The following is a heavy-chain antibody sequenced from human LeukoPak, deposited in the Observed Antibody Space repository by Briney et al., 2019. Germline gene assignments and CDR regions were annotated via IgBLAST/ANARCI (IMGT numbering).Heavy chain of an antibody. CDR3: ARAAPSIIAVAEIPDY. CDR2: ISSRSTYI. J-gene: IGHJ4*02. CDR1: GVTFSSYS. D-gene: IGHD6-19*01. V-gene: IGHV3-21*01. Sequence: GGSLRLSCAASGVTFSSYSMNWVRQAPGKGLEWVSSISSRSTYIYYADSVKGRFTISRDNAKNTLYLQMNSLRAEDTALYYCARAAPSIIAVAEIPDYWGQGTLVAVSS.